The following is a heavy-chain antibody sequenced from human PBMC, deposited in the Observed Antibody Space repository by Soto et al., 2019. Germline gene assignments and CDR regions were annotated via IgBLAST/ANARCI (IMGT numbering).Heavy chain of an antibody. CDR2: ISSTTNYI. CDR1: GFTFTRYS. J-gene: IGHJ4*02. Sequence: GGSLILSCAASGFTFTRYSMNWVRQAPGKGLEWVSSISSTTNYIYYGDSMKGRFTISRDNAKNSLYLEMNSLRAEDTAVYYCARESEDLTSNFDYWGQGTLVTVSS. CDR3: ARESEDLTSNFDY. V-gene: IGHV3-21*06.